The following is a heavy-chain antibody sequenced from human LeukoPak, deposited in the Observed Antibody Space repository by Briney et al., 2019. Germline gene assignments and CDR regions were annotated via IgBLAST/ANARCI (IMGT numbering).Heavy chain of an antibody. Sequence: PSETLSLTCTVSGGSISSYYWSWIRQPAGKGLEWIANIYYSGSTYYNPSLKSPVTISVDTSKNQFSLNLNSVTAADTAVYYCAGLIRPGWFDPWGQGTLVTVSS. J-gene: IGHJ5*02. CDR1: GGSISSYY. CDR3: AGLIRPGWFDP. V-gene: IGHV4-59*04. D-gene: IGHD2-8*01. CDR2: IYYSGST.